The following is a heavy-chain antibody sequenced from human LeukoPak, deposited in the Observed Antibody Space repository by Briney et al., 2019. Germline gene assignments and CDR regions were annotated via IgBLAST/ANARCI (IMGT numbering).Heavy chain of an antibody. CDR2: INPNSGGT. CDR1: GYTFTGYY. Sequence: GAPVKVSCRASGYTFTGYYMHWVRQAPGQGLEWMGWINPNSGGTNYAQKFQGRVTMTRDTSISTAYMELSRLRSDDTAVYYCARETYSGRAYYYYYYMDVWGKGTTVTISS. J-gene: IGHJ6*03. V-gene: IGHV1-2*02. D-gene: IGHD1-26*01. CDR3: ARETYSGRAYYYYYYMDV.